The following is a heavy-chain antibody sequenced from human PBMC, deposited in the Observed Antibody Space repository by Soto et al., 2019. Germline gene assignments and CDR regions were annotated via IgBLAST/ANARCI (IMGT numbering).Heavy chain of an antibody. J-gene: IGHJ4*02. Sequence: PSETLSLTCTVSGGSISSYYWSWIRQPPGKGLEWIGYIYYSAGTNYSPSLRSRVTISVDTSKNQFSLNLSSVTAEDTAVYYCASLGPFDYWGQGTLVTVSS. V-gene: IGHV4-59*12. CDR1: GGSISSYY. CDR3: ASLGPFDY. CDR2: IYYSAGT.